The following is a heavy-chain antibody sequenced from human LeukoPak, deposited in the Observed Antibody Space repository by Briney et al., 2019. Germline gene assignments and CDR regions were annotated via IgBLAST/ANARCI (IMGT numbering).Heavy chain of an antibody. J-gene: IGHJ6*03. D-gene: IGHD2-2*01. V-gene: IGHV4-34*01. CDR3: ARGTNYCSSTSCSFYYYYMDV. Sequence: PSETLSLTCAVYGGSFSGYYWSWIRQPPGKGLEWIGEINHSGSTNYNPSLKSRVTISVDTSKNQFSLKLSSETAADTAVYYCARGTNYCSSTSCSFYYYYMDVWGKGTTVTVSS. CDR2: INHSGST. CDR1: GGSFSGYY.